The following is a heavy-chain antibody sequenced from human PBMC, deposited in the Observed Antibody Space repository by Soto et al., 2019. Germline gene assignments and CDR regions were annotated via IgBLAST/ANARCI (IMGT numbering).Heavy chain of an antibody. CDR3: ARTLVGATPADY. Sequence: QVQLVQSGAEVKKPGAPVKVSCKASGYTFTSYAMHWVRQAPGQRLEWMGWINAGNGNTKYSQKFQGRVTITRDTSASTAYMELSSLRSEDTAVYYCARTLVGATPADYWGQGTLVTVSS. CDR2: INAGNGNT. V-gene: IGHV1-3*01. J-gene: IGHJ4*02. CDR1: GYTFTSYA. D-gene: IGHD1-26*01.